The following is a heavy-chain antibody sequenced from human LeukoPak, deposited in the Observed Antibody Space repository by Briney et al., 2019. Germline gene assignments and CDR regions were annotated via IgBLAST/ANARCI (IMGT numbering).Heavy chain of an antibody. Sequence: GGSLRLSCAASGFTFSSYAMSWVRQAPGKGLEWVSAISGSGGGTYYADSVKGRFTISRDNSKNTLYLQMNSLRAEDTAVYYCAKDRGDSSGYYLAEYFQHWGQGTLVTVSS. V-gene: IGHV3-23*01. J-gene: IGHJ1*01. CDR2: ISGSGGGT. CDR1: GFTFSSYA. CDR3: AKDRGDSSGYYLAEYFQH. D-gene: IGHD3-22*01.